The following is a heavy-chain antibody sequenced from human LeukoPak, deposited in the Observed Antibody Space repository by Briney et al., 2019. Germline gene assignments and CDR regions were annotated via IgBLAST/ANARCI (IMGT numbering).Heavy chain of an antibody. CDR1: GYTFTSYY. Sequence: GASVKVSCKPSGYTFTSYYMHWVRQAPGQGLEWMGIINLSGGSTSYAQKFQGRVTMTRDTSTSTVYMELSSLRSEDTAVYYCARMGYQITDYDSSGYYYTNFDYWGQGTLVTVSS. J-gene: IGHJ4*02. V-gene: IGHV1-46*01. CDR2: INLSGGST. D-gene: IGHD3-22*01. CDR3: ARMGYQITDYDSSGYYYTNFDY.